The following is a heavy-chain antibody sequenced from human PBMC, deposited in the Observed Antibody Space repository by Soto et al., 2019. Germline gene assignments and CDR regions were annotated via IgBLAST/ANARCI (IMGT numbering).Heavy chain of an antibody. J-gene: IGHJ4*02. CDR2: ISYDGSNK. Sequence: QPGGSLRLSCAASGFTFSSYAMHWVRQAPGKGLEWVAVISYDGSNKYYADSVKGRFTISRDNSKNTLYLQMNSLRAEDTAVYYCARDNMVRGVSGWFGVFDYWGQGTLVTVSS. CDR3: ARDNMVRGVSGWFGVFDY. V-gene: IGHV3-30-3*01. D-gene: IGHD3-10*01. CDR1: GFTFSSYA.